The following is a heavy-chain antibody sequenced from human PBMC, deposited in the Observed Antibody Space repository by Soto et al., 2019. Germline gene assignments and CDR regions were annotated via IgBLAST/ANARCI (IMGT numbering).Heavy chain of an antibody. V-gene: IGHV4-4*02. Sequence: WWSWVRQPPGKGLEWIGEIYHSGSTNYNPSLKSRVTISVDKSKNQFSLKLSSVTAADTAVYYCARDLKCYGSGYYYYGMDVWGQGTTVTVSS. CDR1: W. D-gene: IGHD3-10*01. CDR3: ARDLKCYGSGYYYYGMDV. J-gene: IGHJ6*02. CDR2: IYHSGST.